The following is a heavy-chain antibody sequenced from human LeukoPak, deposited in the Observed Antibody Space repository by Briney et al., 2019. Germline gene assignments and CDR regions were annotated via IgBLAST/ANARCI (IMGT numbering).Heavy chain of an antibody. CDR3: ARESSGYFY. J-gene: IGHJ4*02. V-gene: IGHV3-21*01. CDR1: GFNFSSYS. CDR2: ISSSSSFR. Sequence: PGGSLRLSCAASGFNFSSYSMNWFRQAPVKGLEWVSSISSSSSFRYYADSVQGRFTISRDNAKNSLYLQMNSLRAEDTAVYYCARESSGYFYWGQGTLVTVSS. D-gene: IGHD3-22*01.